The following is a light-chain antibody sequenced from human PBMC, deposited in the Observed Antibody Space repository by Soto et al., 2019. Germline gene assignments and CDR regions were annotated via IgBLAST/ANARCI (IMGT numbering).Light chain of an antibody. CDR2: GAS. Sequence: EIVLTQSPGTLSLSPGDRATLSCRASQSVSTNYLAWYQQQLGQAPRLLIYGASSRATGIPDRLSGTGSGTDLTLTISRLEPEDFAVYYCHQYGSTPFTCGPGTKVDIK. V-gene: IGKV3-20*01. CDR1: QSVSTNY. J-gene: IGKJ3*01. CDR3: HQYGSTPFT.